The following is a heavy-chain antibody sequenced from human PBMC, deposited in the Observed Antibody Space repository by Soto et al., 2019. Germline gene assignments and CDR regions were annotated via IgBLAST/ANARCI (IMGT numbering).Heavy chain of an antibody. CDR3: ARVGYYDSSGPFDY. V-gene: IGHV4-4*07. CDR1: GGSISSYY. CDR2: IYTSGST. J-gene: IGHJ4*02. Sequence: SETLSLTCTVSGGSISSYYWSWIRQPAGKGLEWIGRIYTSGSTNYNPSLKSRVTMSVDTSKNQFSLKLSSVTAADTAVYYCARVGYYDSSGPFDYWGQGTLVTVSS. D-gene: IGHD3-22*01.